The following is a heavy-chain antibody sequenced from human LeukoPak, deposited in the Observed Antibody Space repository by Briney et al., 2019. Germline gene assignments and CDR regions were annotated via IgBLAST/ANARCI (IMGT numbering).Heavy chain of an antibody. CDR2: IRSRDRTI. CDR3: ARDHRWGFDY. V-gene: IGHV3-48*01. Sequence: GGSLRLSCAASGFTFSTYSIDWVRQAPGKGLEWVSYIRSRDRTIYYADSVKGRFTISTDNAENSLYLQMNSLRTEDTAVYYCARDHRWGFDYWGRGTLVTVSS. CDR1: GFTFSTYS. J-gene: IGHJ4*02. D-gene: IGHD7-27*01.